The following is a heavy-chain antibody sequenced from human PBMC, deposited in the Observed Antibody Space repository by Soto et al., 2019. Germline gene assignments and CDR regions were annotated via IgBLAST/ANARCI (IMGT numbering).Heavy chain of an antibody. CDR1: GDTLSNHA. J-gene: IGHJ3*02. CDR3: ARGLYTYNSATYPEFGLPI. V-gene: IGHV1-3*01. Sequence: AAVKVSCKASGDTLSNHAVHWVRQAPGQRLEWLGWIIAGNGNTQYSQKLQGRISFSRDTSANTVYMELSSLKSEDTAVYFCARGLYTYNSATYPEFGLPIWGQVTMGTV. CDR2: IIAGNGNT. D-gene: IGHD3-10*01.